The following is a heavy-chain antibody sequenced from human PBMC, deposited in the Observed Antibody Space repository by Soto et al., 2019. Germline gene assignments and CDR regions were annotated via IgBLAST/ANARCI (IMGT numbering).Heavy chain of an antibody. J-gene: IGHJ5*02. D-gene: IGHD3-22*01. CDR3: SRGRDRRGYQTMFRFDP. V-gene: IGHV1-69*13. CDR1: GDTFSTYA. CDR2: IIPIFGTP. Sequence: GASVKVSCKASGDTFSTYAINWVRQAPGQGLEWMGGIIPIFGTPNYALKFQGRVTITAYEATSTAYLELTSRRSEDTAVYYCSRGRDRRGYQTMFRFDPWGQGTVVTVS.